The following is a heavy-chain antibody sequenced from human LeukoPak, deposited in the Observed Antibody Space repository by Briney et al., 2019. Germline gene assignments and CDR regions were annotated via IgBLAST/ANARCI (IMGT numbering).Heavy chain of an antibody. CDR1: GFLFSTYG. CDR3: ARDGGDIVVVVAATPGYFDY. V-gene: IGHV3-33*01. D-gene: IGHD2-15*01. CDR2: IWYDGTNV. J-gene: IGHJ4*02. Sequence: GGSLRLSCAASGFLFSTYGMHWVRQAPGKGLEWVAIIWYDGTNVKYVDSVKGRFTISRDNSKDTLYLQMNSLRAEDTAVYYCARDGGDIVVVVAATPGYFDYWGQGTLVTVSS.